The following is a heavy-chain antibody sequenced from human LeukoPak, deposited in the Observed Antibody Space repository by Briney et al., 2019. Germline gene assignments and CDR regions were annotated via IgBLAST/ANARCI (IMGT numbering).Heavy chain of an antibody. CDR1: GFTFPSSA. J-gene: IGHJ3*02. CDR2: IVVGSDNT. D-gene: IGHD2-2*01. CDR3: AAPYCSSTSCYRDAFDI. Sequence: GASVKVSCKASGFTFPSSAVQWVRQARGQRLAWIGWIVVGSDNTNYAQKFQERVTITRDMSTSTAYMELSSLRSEDTAVYYCAAPYCSSTSCYRDAFDIWGQGTMVTVSS. V-gene: IGHV1-58*01.